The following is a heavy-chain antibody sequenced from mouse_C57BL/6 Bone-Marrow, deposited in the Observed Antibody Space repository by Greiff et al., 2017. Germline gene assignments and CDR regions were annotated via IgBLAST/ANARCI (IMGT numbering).Heavy chain of an antibody. V-gene: IGHV1-82*01. CDR3: ASPLITTVVATDLDY. Sequence: QVQLQQSGPELVKPGASVKISCKASGYAFSSSWMNWVKQRPGKGLEWIGRIYPGDGDTNYNGKFKGKATLTADKSSSTAYMQLSSLTSEDSAVYFCASPLITTVVATDLDYWGQGTTLTVSS. D-gene: IGHD1-1*01. CDR1: GYAFSSSW. CDR2: IYPGDGDT. J-gene: IGHJ2*01.